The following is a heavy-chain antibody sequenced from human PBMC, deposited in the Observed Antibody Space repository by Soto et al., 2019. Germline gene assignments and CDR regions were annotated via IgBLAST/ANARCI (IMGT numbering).Heavy chain of an antibody. Sequence: QVQLVQSGAEVKKPGSSVKVSCKASGGTFSSYAISWVRQAPGQGLEWMGGLIPIFGTANYAQKFQGRVTIPADESASTAYMELSSLRSEDTAVYYCARAAHIVVVTANLDDAFDIWGQGTMDTVSS. CDR3: ARAAHIVVVTANLDDAFDI. D-gene: IGHD2-21*02. J-gene: IGHJ3*02. CDR2: LIPIFGTA. V-gene: IGHV1-69*01. CDR1: GGTFSSYA.